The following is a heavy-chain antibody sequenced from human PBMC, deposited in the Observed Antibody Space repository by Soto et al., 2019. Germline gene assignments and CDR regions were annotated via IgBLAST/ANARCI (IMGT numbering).Heavy chain of an antibody. Sequence: GGSLRLSCAASGFTFSSYGMHWVRQAPGKGLEWVSRIHSGGSSASYADSVKGRFTISRDNAKNTLYLQMNTLRVEDTAVYYCARDRYFGSDLKAYGMDVWGQGTTVTVSS. CDR1: GFTFSSYG. J-gene: IGHJ6*02. V-gene: IGHV3-74*01. CDR2: IHSGGSSA. D-gene: IGHD3-10*01. CDR3: ARDRYFGSDLKAYGMDV.